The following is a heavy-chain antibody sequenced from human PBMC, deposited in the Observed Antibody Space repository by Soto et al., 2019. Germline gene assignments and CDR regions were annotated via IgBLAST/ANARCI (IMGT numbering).Heavy chain of an antibody. CDR2: IIPIFGTA. V-gene: IGHV1-69*06. J-gene: IGHJ6*02. CDR1: GGTFSSYA. D-gene: IGHD2-15*01. CDR3: ARDCGGSCSLYYYYGMDV. Sequence: QVQLVQSGAEVKKPGSSVKVSCKASGGTFSSYAISWVRQAPGQGLEWMGGIIPIFGTANYAQKFQGRVTITADKPTSTAYMELSSLRSEDTAVYYCARDCGGSCSLYYYYGMDVWGQGTTVTVSS.